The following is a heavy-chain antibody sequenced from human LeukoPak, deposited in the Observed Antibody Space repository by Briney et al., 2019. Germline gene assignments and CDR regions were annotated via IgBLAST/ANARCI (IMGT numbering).Heavy chain of an antibody. CDR1: GFSIADHH. CDR2: SATTKPNSCTT. J-gene: IGHJ4*02. Sequence: GGSLRLSCAGAGFSIADHHMDWVRQAPGTGLEWIGRSATTKPNSCTTQYAASVRGRFTISRDDSQNSLHLHLNSLKTEDTAVYYCVRVVTTRSGWYHFDNWGLGTLVSVSS. D-gene: IGHD6-13*01. V-gene: IGHV3-72*01. CDR3: VRVVTTRSGWYHFDN.